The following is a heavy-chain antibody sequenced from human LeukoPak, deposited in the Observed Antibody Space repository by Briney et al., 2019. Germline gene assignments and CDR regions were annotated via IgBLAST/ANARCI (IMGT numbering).Heavy chain of an antibody. Sequence: SETLSLTCTVSGGSISSSSYYWGWIRQPPGKGLEWIGSIYYSGSTYYNPSLKSRVTISVDTSKNQFSLKLSSVTAADTAVYYCAREQRDYYDSSGYFQNNWFDPWGQGTLVTVSS. D-gene: IGHD3-22*01. CDR2: IYYSGST. CDR3: AREQRDYYDSSGYFQNNWFDP. CDR1: GGSISSSSYY. J-gene: IGHJ5*02. V-gene: IGHV4-39*07.